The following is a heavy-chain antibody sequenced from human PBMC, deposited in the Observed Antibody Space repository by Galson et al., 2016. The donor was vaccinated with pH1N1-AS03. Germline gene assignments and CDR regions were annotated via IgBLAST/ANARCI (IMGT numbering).Heavy chain of an antibody. V-gene: IGHV3-20*04. CDR1: GFTFDDYG. CDR2: INWDGGST. Sequence: SLRLSCAASGFTFDDYGMTWVRQRPGKGLEWVSGINWDGGSTGYGDSVKGRFTISRDNSKNTLYLQMNSLRAEDTAVYYCAKGSSGWAHDAFDIWGQGTMVTVSS. D-gene: IGHD6-19*01. J-gene: IGHJ3*02. CDR3: AKGSSGWAHDAFDI.